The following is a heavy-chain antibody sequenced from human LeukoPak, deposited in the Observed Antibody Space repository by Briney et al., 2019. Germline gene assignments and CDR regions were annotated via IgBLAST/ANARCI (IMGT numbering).Heavy chain of an antibody. D-gene: IGHD1-26*01. CDR2: ISYDGSNK. V-gene: IGHV3-30-3*02. Sequence: GGSLRLSCAASGFTFSGYAIHWVRQAPGKGLEWVALISYDGSNKYYADSVKGRFTISRDNSKNTLYLQMNSLRTEDTAVYYCAKSYSGSYYAIDYWGQGTLVTVSS. CDR3: AKSYSGSYYAIDY. CDR1: GFTFSGYA. J-gene: IGHJ4*02.